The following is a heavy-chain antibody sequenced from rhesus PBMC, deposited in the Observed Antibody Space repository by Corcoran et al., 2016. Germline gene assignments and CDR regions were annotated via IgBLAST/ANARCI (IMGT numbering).Heavy chain of an antibody. CDR1: GYSISSGDG. CDR2: IGGNSGTT. Sequence: QVRLQESGPGLVKPSDTLSLTCAVSGYSISSGDGWSWIRQPPGKGLEWIGYIGGNSGTTNYTPSLMSRVTISKDSSKSQFSLKLSSVTDADTAVYYCARGFRGLDSWGQGVVVTVSS. V-gene: IGHV4-127*01. J-gene: IGHJ6*01. CDR3: ARGFRGLDS.